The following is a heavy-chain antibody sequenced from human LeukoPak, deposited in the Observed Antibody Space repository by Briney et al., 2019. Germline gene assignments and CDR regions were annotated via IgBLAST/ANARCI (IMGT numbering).Heavy chain of an antibody. D-gene: IGHD6-19*01. CDR1: GGSFSGYY. CDR2: INHSGST. Sequence: SETLSLTCAVYGGSFSGYYWSWIRQPPGKGLEWIGEINHSGSTNYNPSLKSRVTISVDTSKNQFSLKLSSVTAADTAVYYCARLGYSSGWTLANWGKETRV. V-gene: IGHV4-34*01. J-gene: IGHJ4*02. CDR3: ARLGYSSGWTLAN.